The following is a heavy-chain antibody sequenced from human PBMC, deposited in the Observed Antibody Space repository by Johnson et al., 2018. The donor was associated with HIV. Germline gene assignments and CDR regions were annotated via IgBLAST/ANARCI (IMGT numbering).Heavy chain of an antibody. Sequence: VQLVESGGGVVQPGGSLRLSCAASGFTFNNAWMSWVRQAPGKGLEWVGRIKSKTDGGTTDYAAPVKGRFTISRDDSKNTVYLQMNSLKTEDTAVYYCTTDLSPGRGAFDIWGQGIMVTVSS. J-gene: IGHJ3*02. CDR1: GFTFNNAW. V-gene: IGHV3-15*01. CDR3: TTDLSPGRGAFDI. D-gene: IGHD1-1*01. CDR2: IKSKTDGGTT.